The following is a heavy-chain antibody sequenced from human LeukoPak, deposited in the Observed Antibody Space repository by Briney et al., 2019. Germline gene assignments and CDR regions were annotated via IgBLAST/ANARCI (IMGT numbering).Heavy chain of an antibody. CDR3: AREYSSSWFYYYYGMDV. Sequence: PGGSLRLSCAASGFTFSSYAMHWVRQAPGKGLEWVAVISYDGSNKYYADSVKGRFTISRDNSKNTLHLQMNSLRAEDTAVYYCAREYSSSWFYYYYGMDVWGQGTTVTVSS. D-gene: IGHD6-13*01. J-gene: IGHJ6*02. CDR2: ISYDGSNK. CDR1: GFTFSSYA. V-gene: IGHV3-30-3*01.